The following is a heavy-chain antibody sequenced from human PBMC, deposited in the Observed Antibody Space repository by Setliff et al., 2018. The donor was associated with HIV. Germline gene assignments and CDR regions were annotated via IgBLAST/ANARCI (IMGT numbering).Heavy chain of an antibody. J-gene: IGHJ6*03. CDR1: GFSFSSYE. D-gene: IGHD2-8*01. CDR2: ISSSDSII. Sequence: GGSLRLSCAASGFSFSSYEMNWVRQAPGKGLEWVSYISSSDSIIYYADSVKGRFTISRDNAKNSLYLQMNSLRAEDTAVYYCARVANVLAHPLYYYYMDVWGKGTTVTVSS. V-gene: IGHV3-48*03. CDR3: ARVANVLAHPLYYYYMDV.